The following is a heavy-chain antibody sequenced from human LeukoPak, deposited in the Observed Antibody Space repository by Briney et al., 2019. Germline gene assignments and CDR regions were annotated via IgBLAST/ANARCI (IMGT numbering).Heavy chain of an antibody. CDR2: IYTSGSS. CDR3: ARLQTKTTVVPYFDY. Sequence: SETLSLTCTVPGGSISSYYWSWIRQHPGKGLEWIGYIYTSGSSNYNHSLNSRVAISVDTSKNQFSLKLSSVTAADTAVYYCARLQTKTTVVPYFDYWGQGTLVTVSS. CDR1: GGSISSYY. D-gene: IGHD4-23*01. J-gene: IGHJ4*02. V-gene: IGHV4-4*09.